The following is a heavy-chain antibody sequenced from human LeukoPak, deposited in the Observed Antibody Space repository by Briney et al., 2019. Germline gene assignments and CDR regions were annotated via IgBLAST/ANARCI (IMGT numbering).Heavy chain of an antibody. CDR3: ARHQYSTPEFVY. CDR2: IYYSGRT. J-gene: IGHJ4*02. CDR1: AGSISDYY. Sequence: SETLSLTCTVSAGSISDYYWSWIRQPPGKGLEWIGYIYYSGRTNYNPSLNSRLTISVDTSKNQFSLKLSSVTAAGTAVYYCARHQYSTPEFVYWGQGTPVTVSS. V-gene: IGHV4-59*08. D-gene: IGHD2-15*01.